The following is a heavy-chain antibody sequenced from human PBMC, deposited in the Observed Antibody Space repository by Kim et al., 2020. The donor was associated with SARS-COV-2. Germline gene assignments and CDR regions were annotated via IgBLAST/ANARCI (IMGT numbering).Heavy chain of an antibody. CDR3: ARYWWFWDALYYYYGMDV. J-gene: IGHJ6*01. CDR1: GFTFSSYS. Sequence: GGSLRLSCAASGFTFSSYSMNWVRQAPGKGLEWVSYISSSSSTIYYADSVKGRFTISRDNAKNSLYLQMNSLRDEDTAVYYCARYWWFWDALYYYYGMDVWGHGTTVTASS. V-gene: IGHV3-48*02. CDR2: ISSSSSTI. D-gene: IGHD3-10*01.